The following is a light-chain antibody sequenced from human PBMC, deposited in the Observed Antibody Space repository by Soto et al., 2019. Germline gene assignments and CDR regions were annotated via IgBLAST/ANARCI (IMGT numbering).Light chain of an antibody. J-gene: IGLJ2*01. V-gene: IGLV3-21*02. CDR2: DDR. Sequence: YSQTQPPSTSGAPGHRARITCGGTKIGRKSVHWYQQKPGQAPVVVVYDDRDRPSGIPERFSGSNSGNTAALTISRVEAGDEADYYCQLWDSNSDHVVFGGGTQLTAL. CDR1: KIGRKS. CDR3: QLWDSNSDHVV.